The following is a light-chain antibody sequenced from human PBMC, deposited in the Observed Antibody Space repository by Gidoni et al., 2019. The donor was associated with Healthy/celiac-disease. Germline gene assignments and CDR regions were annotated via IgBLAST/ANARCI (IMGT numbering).Light chain of an antibody. CDR3: QKRSNWTPELT. V-gene: IGKV3-11*01. J-gene: IGKJ4*01. CDR1: QSVSSY. Sequence: EILLTHSPATLSLSPGERATLSCRASQSVSSYLAWYQQKPGQDPRLLIYDASNRATGIPARFSGRGSGTDFNLTISSLEPEDFAVYYCQKRSNWTPELTFGGGNKVEIK. CDR2: DAS.